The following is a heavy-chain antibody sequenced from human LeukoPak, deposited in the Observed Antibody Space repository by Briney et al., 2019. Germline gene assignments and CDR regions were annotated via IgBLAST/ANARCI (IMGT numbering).Heavy chain of an antibody. CDR3: ARTLVVINDAFDI. D-gene: IGHD3-22*01. CDR1: GYTFTSYG. CDR2: INPNSGDT. Sequence: ASVKVSCKASGYTFTSYGISWVRQAPGQGLEWMGWINPNSGDTNYAQKFQGRVSMTGDTSISTAYMELSRLRSDDTAVYYCARTLVVINDAFDIWGKGTMVTVSS. J-gene: IGHJ3*02. V-gene: IGHV1-2*02.